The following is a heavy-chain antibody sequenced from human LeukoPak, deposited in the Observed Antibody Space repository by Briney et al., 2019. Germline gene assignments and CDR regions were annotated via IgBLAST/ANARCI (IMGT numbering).Heavy chain of an antibody. CDR2: ISDDASNK. CDR3: AEDGDIAVAGILDY. CDR1: GFTFSSYG. J-gene: IGHJ4*02. D-gene: IGHD6-19*01. V-gene: IGHV3-30*18. Sequence: GGSLRPSCAASGFTFSSYGMHGVRQAPGKGLGWGAVISDDASNKYCAASVKCRFTISRDNSKNTLHLQMNSLRAEDTAVYYCAEDGDIAVAGILDYWGQGTLVTVSS.